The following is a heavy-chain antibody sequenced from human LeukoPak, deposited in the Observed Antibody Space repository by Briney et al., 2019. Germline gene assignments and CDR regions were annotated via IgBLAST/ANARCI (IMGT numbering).Heavy chain of an antibody. CDR1: GGSISSYY. V-gene: IGHV4-4*07. Sequence: SETLSLTCTVSGGSISSYYWSWIRQPAGKGLEWIGRIYTSGSTNYSPSLKSRVTMSVDTSKNQFSLKLSSVTAADTAVYYCARGVVVIAMSYYFDYWGQGTLVTVSS. J-gene: IGHJ4*02. CDR2: IYTSGST. D-gene: IGHD2-21*01. CDR3: ARGVVVIAMSYYFDY.